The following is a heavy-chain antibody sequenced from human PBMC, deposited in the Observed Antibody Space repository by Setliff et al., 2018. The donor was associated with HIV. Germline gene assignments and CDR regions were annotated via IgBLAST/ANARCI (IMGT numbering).Heavy chain of an antibody. Sequence: ETLSLTCTVSGGSISSSIYYWGWIRQPPGKGLEWVSSVSGAGGGSTFYADSVKGRFSMSRDNSKNTLYLQMNSLRAEDTAVYYCARDPGRYNGMDVWGQGTTVTVSS. CDR3: ARDPGRYNGMDV. CDR2: VSGAGGGST. V-gene: IGHV3-23*01. J-gene: IGHJ6*02. CDR1: GGSISSSIYY. D-gene: IGHD1-20*01.